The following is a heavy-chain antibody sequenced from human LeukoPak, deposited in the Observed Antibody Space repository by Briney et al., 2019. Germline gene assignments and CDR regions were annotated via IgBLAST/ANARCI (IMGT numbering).Heavy chain of an antibody. Sequence: SETLSLTCTVSGGSISSYYWSWIRQPPGKGLEWIGYIYYSGSTNYNPSLKSRVTISADTSRNQFSLKLSSVTAANTAVYYCARGDDCSSTSCYLAVWGKGTTVTVSS. CDR3: ARGDDCSSTSCYLAV. CDR1: GGSISSYY. D-gene: IGHD2-2*01. J-gene: IGHJ6*04. CDR2: IYYSGST. V-gene: IGHV4-59*01.